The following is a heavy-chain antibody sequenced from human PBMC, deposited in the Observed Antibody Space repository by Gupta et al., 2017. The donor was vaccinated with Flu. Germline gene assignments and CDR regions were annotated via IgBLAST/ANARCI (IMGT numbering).Heavy chain of an antibody. V-gene: IGHV1-69*02. J-gene: IGHJ5*02. CDR1: GGTFGSYT. CDR3: ATAPPQKDFWGGYLPVDP. D-gene: IGHD3-3*01. Sequence: QVQLVQSGAEVKNPGSSVTVSCQASGGTFGSYTIIWVRQAPGQGPEWVGRIIPILGLANYAQTFQGRVTITADKSRSTAHMELTGLRFEDTAVYYCATAPPQKDFWGGYLPVDPWGPGTLVTVSS. CDR2: IIPILGLA.